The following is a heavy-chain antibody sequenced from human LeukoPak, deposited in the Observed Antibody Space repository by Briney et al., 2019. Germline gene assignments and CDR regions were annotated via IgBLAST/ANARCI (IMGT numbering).Heavy chain of an antibody. CDR2: IYYSGST. CDR3: AREEGIVGATDFDY. J-gene: IGHJ4*02. V-gene: IGHV4-30-4*01. CDR1: GGSISSGDYY. Sequence: PSETLSLTCTVSGGSISSGDYYWSWIRQPPGKGLKWIGYIYYSGSTYYNPSLKSRVTISVDTSKNQFSLKLSSVTAADTAVYYCAREEGIVGATDFDYWGQGILVTVSS. D-gene: IGHD1-26*01.